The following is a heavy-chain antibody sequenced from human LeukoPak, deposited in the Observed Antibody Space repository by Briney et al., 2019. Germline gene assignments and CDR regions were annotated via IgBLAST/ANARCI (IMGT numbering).Heavy chain of an antibody. CDR2: IYYSGNT. CDR3: ARASNAVVAAHYFDY. CDR1: GGSISSYY. V-gene: IGHV4-59*01. J-gene: IGHJ4*02. Sequence: SETLSLTCTVSGGSISSYYWSWIRQPPGKGLEWIGYIYYSGNTNYNPSLKSRVTISVDTSKNQFSLKLSSVTAADTAVYYCARASNAVVAAHYFDYWGQGTLVTVSS. D-gene: IGHD2-15*01.